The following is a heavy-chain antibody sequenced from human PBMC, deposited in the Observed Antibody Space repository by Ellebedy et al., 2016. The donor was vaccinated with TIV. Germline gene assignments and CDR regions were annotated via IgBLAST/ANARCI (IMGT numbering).Heavy chain of an antibody. CDR1: GYRFTRYW. Sequence: GESLKISXQGSGYRFTRYWIGWVRQMPGKGLEWMGIIYPGDGETKYSPSFEGQVTISADKSITTAYLQWSSLKASDTAMYYCARHSWRSDWFFDLWGRGTLATVSS. J-gene: IGHJ2*01. V-gene: IGHV5-51*01. CDR3: ARHSWRSDWFFDL. D-gene: IGHD3-16*01. CDR2: IYPGDGET.